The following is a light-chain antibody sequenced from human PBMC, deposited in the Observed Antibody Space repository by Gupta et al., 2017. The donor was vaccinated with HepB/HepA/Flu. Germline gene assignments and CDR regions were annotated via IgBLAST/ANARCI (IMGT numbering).Light chain of an antibody. CDR1: SSNIGADYD. CDR2: GNS. V-gene: IGLV1-40*01. J-gene: IGLJ2*01. CDR3: QSYDSSLSGSVV. Sequence: QSVLTQPPSVSGAPGQRVTISCTGNSSNIGADYDVHWYQQLPGTAPKFLIYGNSNRPSGVPDRFSGSKSGTSASLAITGLQAEDEADYYCQSYDSSLSGSVVFGGGTKLTVL.